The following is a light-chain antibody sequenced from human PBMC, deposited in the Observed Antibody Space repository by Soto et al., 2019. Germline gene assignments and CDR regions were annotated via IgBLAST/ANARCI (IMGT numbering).Light chain of an antibody. Sequence: DIQLTQSPSFLSASVGDRVTITCRASQGISSYLAWYQQKLGEAPKLLIYVASSLQSGVPSRFSGSGSGTEFTLTISSLQPEDFATYYCQQFNSYPLTFGGGTKVEIK. CDR3: QQFNSYPLT. CDR1: QGISSY. V-gene: IGKV1-9*01. J-gene: IGKJ4*01. CDR2: VAS.